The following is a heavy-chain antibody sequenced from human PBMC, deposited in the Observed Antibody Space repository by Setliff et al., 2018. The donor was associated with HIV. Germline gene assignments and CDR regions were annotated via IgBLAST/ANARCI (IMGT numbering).Heavy chain of an antibody. D-gene: IGHD6-19*01. Sequence: SETLSLTCAVYGGSFSGYYWTWIRQPPGKGLEWIGETTHSGSTNYNPSLETRVTISVDTSKNQFSLKLSSVTAADTAVYYCAKGVAGLQYYYYYMDVWGKGTTVTVSS. CDR2: TTHSGST. CDR1: GGSFSGYY. V-gene: IGHV4-34*01. CDR3: AKGVAGLQYYYYYMDV. J-gene: IGHJ6*03.